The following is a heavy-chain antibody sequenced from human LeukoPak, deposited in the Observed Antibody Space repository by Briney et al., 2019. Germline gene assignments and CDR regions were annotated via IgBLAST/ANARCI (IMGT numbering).Heavy chain of an antibody. CDR2: ISAHNGKT. Sequence: ASVKVSCKASGYTFTSYGISWVRQAPGQGLEGMGWISAHNGKTNYTQKLQGRVIMTTETLTSTVYMELRSLRSDDTAVYYCARENYCSGGGCYAGALDIWGQGTIVTVSS. D-gene: IGHD2-15*01. J-gene: IGHJ3*02. CDR3: ARENYCSGGGCYAGALDI. V-gene: IGHV1-18*01. CDR1: GYTFTSYG.